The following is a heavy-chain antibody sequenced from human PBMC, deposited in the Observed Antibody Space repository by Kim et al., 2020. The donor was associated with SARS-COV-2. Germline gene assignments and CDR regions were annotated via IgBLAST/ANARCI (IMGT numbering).Heavy chain of an antibody. D-gene: IGHD3-10*01. CDR3: ATDGRFGELKG. CDR2: T. V-gene: IGHV1-24*01. J-gene: IGHJ4*02. Sequence: TIYAQKFQGRVTMTEDTSTDTAYMELSSLRSEDTAVYYCATDGRFGELKGWGQGTLVTVSS.